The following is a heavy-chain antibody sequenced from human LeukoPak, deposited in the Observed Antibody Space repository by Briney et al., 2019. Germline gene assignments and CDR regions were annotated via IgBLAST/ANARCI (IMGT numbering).Heavy chain of an antibody. D-gene: IGHD6-13*01. CDR2: ISWNGGSV. V-gene: IGHV3-9*01. Sequence: PGGSLRLSCAASGFTFDEYAMHWVRQAPGKGLEWVSGISWNGGSVGYADSVKGRFTISRDNAKNSLYLQMNSLRAEDTAVYYCATSTDEAAAGRSPFDYWGQGTLVTVSS. CDR1: GFTFDEYA. CDR3: ATSTDEAAAGRSPFDY. J-gene: IGHJ4*02.